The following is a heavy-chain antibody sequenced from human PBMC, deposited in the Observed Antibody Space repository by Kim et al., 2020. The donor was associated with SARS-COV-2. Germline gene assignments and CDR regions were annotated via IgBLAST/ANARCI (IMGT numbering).Heavy chain of an antibody. V-gene: IGHV4-30-4*01. J-gene: IGHJ6*02. D-gene: IGHD4-17*01. CDR2: IYYSGST. Sequence: SETLSLTCTVSGGSISSGYYYWSWIRQPPGKGLEWIGYIYYSGSTYYNPSLKSRVTISIDTSKNQFSLKLSSVTAADTAVYYCARDGGTAYCDYPYYYYGMDGWGQGNTVTVS. CDR1: GGSISSGYYY. CDR3: ARDGGTAYCDYPYYYYGMDG.